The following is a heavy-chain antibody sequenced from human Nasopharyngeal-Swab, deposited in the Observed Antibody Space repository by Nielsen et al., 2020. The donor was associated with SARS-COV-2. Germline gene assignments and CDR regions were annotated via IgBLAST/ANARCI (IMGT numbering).Heavy chain of an antibody. CDR3: ARESGGNSVLGAFDI. V-gene: IGHV4-31*03. D-gene: IGHD4-23*01. CDR1: GGSISSGGYY. Sequence: SETLSLTCTVSGGSISSGGYYWSWIRQHPGKGLEWIGYIYYSGSTYYIPSLKSRVTISVDTSKNQFSLKLSSVTAADTAVYYCARESGGNSVLGAFDIWGQGTMVTVSS. J-gene: IGHJ3*02. CDR2: IYYSGST.